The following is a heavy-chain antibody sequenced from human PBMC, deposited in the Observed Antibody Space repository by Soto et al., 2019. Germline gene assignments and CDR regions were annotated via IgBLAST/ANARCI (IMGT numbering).Heavy chain of an antibody. CDR3: ASHYDFWSGYEAAFDI. CDR2: ISSSSSYI. Sequence: PGGSLRLSCAASGFTFSSYSMNWVRQAPGKGLEWVSSISSSSSYIYYADSVKGRFTISRDNAKNSLYLQMNSLRAEDTAVYYCASHYDFWSGYEAAFDIWGQGTMVTVSS. D-gene: IGHD3-3*01. CDR1: GFTFSSYS. V-gene: IGHV3-21*01. J-gene: IGHJ3*02.